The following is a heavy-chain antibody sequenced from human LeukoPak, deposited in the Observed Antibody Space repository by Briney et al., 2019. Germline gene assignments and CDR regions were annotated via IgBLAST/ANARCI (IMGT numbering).Heavy chain of an antibody. Sequence: PGGSLRLSCAASGFTFSSYSMNWVRQAPGKGLEWVSFISSSSSYIYYADSVKGRFTISRDNAKNSLYLQMNSLRAEDTAVYYCARELRDTSGSYYKYGMDVWGQGTTVTVSS. CDR3: ARELRDTSGSYYKYGMDV. D-gene: IGHD3-22*01. CDR2: ISSSSSYI. J-gene: IGHJ6*02. V-gene: IGHV3-21*01. CDR1: GFTFSSYS.